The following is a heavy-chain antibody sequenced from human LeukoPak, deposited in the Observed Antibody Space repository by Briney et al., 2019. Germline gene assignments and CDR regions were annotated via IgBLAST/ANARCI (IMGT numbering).Heavy chain of an antibody. CDR2: ISSSSRTI. J-gene: IGHJ6*03. Sequence: PGGSLRLSCAASGFTFSSYAMHWVRQAPGKGLEWVSYISSSSRTIFYADSVKGRFTISRDNAKNSLYLQMNSLRAEDTAVYYCASQWGTTVTNYYYYMDVWGKGTTVTVSS. V-gene: IGHV3-48*01. CDR1: GFTFSSYA. D-gene: IGHD4-17*01. CDR3: ASQWGTTVTNYYYYMDV.